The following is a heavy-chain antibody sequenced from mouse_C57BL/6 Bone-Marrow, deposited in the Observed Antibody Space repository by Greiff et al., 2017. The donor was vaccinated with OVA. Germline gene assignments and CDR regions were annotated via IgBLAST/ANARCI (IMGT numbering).Heavy chain of an antibody. D-gene: IGHD2-1*01. CDR1: GYTFTSYG. CDR3: ARGGNYNYYAMDY. CDR2: IYPRSGNT. Sequence: VKLVESGAELARPGASVKLSCKASGYTFTSYGISWVKQRTGQGLEWIGEIYPRSGNTYYNEKFKGKATLTADKSSSTAYMELRSLTSEDSAVYFCARGGNYNYYAMDYWGQGTSVTVSS. V-gene: IGHV1-81*01. J-gene: IGHJ4*01.